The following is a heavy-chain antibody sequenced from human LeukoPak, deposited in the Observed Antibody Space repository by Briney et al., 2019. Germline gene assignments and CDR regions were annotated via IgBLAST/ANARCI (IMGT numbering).Heavy chain of an antibody. CDR2: ISYDGSNK. J-gene: IGHJ3*02. CDR1: GFTFNSYG. CDR3: AKYYYDSSGYSQDAFDI. Sequence: GGSLRLSCEASGFTFNSYGMQWVRQAPGKGLEWVAVISYDGSNKYYVDSVKGRFTISRDNSKNTLSLQMNSLRAEDTAVYYCAKYYYDSSGYSQDAFDIWGQGTMVTVSS. V-gene: IGHV3-30*18. D-gene: IGHD3-22*01.